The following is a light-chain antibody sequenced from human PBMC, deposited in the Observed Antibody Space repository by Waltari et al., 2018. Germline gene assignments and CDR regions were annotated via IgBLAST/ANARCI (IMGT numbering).Light chain of an antibody. CDR3: NSGDSSAFRWV. J-gene: IGLJ3*02. CDR1: RFRNHY. V-gene: IGLV3-19*01. CDR2: DKN. Sequence: SSELTQGPPVSVALGQTVRITCQGARFRNHYPSWYQQKPGQAPILFIYDKNNRPSGIPDRFSGSISGDTASLTITGARAEDEADYYCNSGDSSAFRWVFGAGTRLTVL.